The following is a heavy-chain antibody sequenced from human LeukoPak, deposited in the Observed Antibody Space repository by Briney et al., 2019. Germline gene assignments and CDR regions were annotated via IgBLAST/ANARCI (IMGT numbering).Heavy chain of an antibody. D-gene: IGHD2-15*01. Sequence: GGSLRLSCAASGVSFSSYSMNWVRQAPGKGLEWVSSISSSSTYIYYADSLKGRFTISRDNAKNSLYLQMNSLRAEDTAVYYCARSLLGYCSGGSCYIDYYGMDVWGQGTTVTVSS. CDR2: ISSSSTYI. CDR3: ARSLLGYCSGGSCYIDYYGMDV. V-gene: IGHV3-21*01. J-gene: IGHJ6*02. CDR1: GVSFSSYS.